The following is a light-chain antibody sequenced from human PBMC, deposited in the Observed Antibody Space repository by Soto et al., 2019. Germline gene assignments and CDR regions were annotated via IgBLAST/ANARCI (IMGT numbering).Light chain of an antibody. CDR3: QQYGSPPSWT. CDR2: GIS. CDR1: QSLSAID. Sequence: EIVLTQSPGTLSLSPGERATLSCRASQSLSAIDLAWYQQRPGQPPRLLIYGISVRATGIPDRFSGSGSGTDFTLTISRLEPEDFAVYYCQQYGSPPSWTFGRGTKVDIK. J-gene: IGKJ1*01. V-gene: IGKV3-20*01.